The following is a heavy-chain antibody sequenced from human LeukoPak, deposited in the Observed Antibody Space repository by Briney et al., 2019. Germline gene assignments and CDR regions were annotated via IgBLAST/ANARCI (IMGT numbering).Heavy chain of an antibody. J-gene: IGHJ4*02. CDR1: GGSISSGSYY. CDR2: IYTSGST. D-gene: IGHD3-22*01. Sequence: TLSLTCTVSGGSISSGSYYWSWIRQPAGKGLEWIGRIYTSGSTNYNPSLKSRVTMSVDTSKNQFSLKLSSVTAADTAVYYCARDHPHYYDSSGYTFDYWGQGTLVTVSS. CDR3: ARDHPHYYDSSGYTFDY. V-gene: IGHV4-61*02.